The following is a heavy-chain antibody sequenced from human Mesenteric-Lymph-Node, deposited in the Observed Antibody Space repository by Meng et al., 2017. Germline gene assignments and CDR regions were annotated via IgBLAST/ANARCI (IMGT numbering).Heavy chain of an antibody. J-gene: IGHJ3*02. D-gene: IGHD3-22*01. CDR3: ARGLVTMIVVDI. CDR2: INPNSGGT. V-gene: IGHV1-2*06. Sequence: ASVKVSCKASGYTFTDYYMHWVRQAPGQGLEWMGRINPNSGGTNYAQKFQGRVTMTRDTSISTVYMELSSLRSDDTAVYFCARGLVTMIVVDIWGQGTTVTVSS. CDR1: GYTFTDYY.